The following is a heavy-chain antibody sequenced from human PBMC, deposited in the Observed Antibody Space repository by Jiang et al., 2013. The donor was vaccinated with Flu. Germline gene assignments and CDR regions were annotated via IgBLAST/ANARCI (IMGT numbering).Heavy chain of an antibody. CDR2: ISASGATT. J-gene: IGHJ4*02. V-gene: IGHV3-23*01. CDR3: AKAHLSVAYSSGWHGDD. CDR1: GFSFSTYA. Sequence: QLLESGGDLIRPGGSLRLSCAASGFSFSTYAMSWVRQAPGKGLEWVSSISASGATTFYADSVRGRFTMSRDNARNALSLQMNSLRAEDTALYYCAKAHLSVAYSSGWHGDDWGQGTLVTVSS. D-gene: IGHD6-19*01.